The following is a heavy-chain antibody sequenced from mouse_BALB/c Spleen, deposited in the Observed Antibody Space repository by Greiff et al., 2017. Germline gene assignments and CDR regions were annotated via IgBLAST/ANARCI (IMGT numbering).Heavy chain of an antibody. CDR2: ISNGGGST. J-gene: IGHJ3*01. V-gene: IGHV5-12-2*01. D-gene: IGHD2-1*01. CDR1: GFTFSSYT. Sequence: EVMLVESGGGLVQPGGSLKLSCAASGFTFSSYTMSWVRQTPEKRLEWVAYISNGGGSTYYPDTVKGRFTISRDNAKNTLYLQMSSLKSEDTAMYYCARQGSYGTYWGQGTLVTVSA. CDR3: ARQGSYGTY.